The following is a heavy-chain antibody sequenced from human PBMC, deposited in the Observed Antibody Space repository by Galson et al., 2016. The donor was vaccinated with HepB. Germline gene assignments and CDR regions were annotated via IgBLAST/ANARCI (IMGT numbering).Heavy chain of an antibody. CDR1: GFTVSTNY. CDR2: IYSDDNT. CDR3: ARDSPLPAAFDH. D-gene: IGHD2-2*01. Sequence: SLRLSCAASGFTVSTNYMSWVRQAPGKGLEWVSVIYSDDNTYYADSVKGRFTISRDNSKNTVYFQLNSLRVEDTAVYYCARDSPLPAAFDHWGQGTLVTVTS. V-gene: IGHV3-66*01. J-gene: IGHJ4*02.